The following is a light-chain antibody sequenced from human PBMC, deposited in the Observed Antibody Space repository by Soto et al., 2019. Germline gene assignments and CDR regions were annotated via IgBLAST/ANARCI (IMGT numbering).Light chain of an antibody. J-gene: IGLJ1*01. CDR3: SSYAGRYTYV. CDR1: SSDVGSYNY. CDR2: DVT. Sequence: QSVLIQPPSVSGSPGQSVTISCTGTSSDVGSYNYVSWYQQHPGKAPKVMIYDVTKRPPGVPDRFSGSKSGNTASPTISGLQSEDEADYYCSSYAGRYTYVFGTGTKVTVL. V-gene: IGLV2-11*01.